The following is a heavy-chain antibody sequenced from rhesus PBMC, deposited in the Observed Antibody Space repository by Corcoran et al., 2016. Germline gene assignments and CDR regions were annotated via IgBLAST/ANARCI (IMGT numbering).Heavy chain of an antibody. Sequence: QVQLQESGPGLVKPAETLSLTCAVSGGSISGYYLNWIRKPPGKGLEWIGYIGGSSGSTYYNPSLKSRGTISTATSKNQFSLKLSSVTAADTAVYYCARNLGYSSWSHFDYWGQGVLVTVSS. D-gene: IGHD6-13*01. CDR1: GGSISGYY. CDR3: ARNLGYSSWSHFDY. CDR2: IGGSSGST. J-gene: IGHJ4*01. V-gene: IGHV4-165*02.